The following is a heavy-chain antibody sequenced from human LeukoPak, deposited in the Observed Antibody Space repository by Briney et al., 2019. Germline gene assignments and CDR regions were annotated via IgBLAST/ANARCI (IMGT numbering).Heavy chain of an antibody. J-gene: IGHJ4*02. Sequence: GGSLRLSCSASGFTFSGYWMAWVRQAPGKGLEWVSAISGSGGSTYYADSVKGRFTISRDNSKNTLYLQMNSLRAEDTAVYYCAKEHWNYDFDYWGQGTLVTVSS. D-gene: IGHD1-7*01. CDR2: ISGSGGST. CDR1: GFTFSGYW. V-gene: IGHV3-23*01. CDR3: AKEHWNYDFDY.